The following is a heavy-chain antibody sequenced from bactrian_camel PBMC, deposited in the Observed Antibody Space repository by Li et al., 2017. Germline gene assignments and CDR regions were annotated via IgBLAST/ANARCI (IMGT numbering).Heavy chain of an antibody. CDR3: AADVPRPFGDYAPSCRFRGSPTNGPAEADFGI. V-gene: IGHV3S53*01. CDR1: GISSYRFSSYC. D-gene: IGHD4*01. CDR2: IAGDGRT. J-gene: IGHJ6*01. Sequence: HVQLVESGGESVQAGGSLRLSCAVAGISSYRFSSYCMGWFRQAPGKGREGVAAIAGDGRTNYADSVKGRFTISRDNAKNTLSLQMSNSKPEDTATYYCAADVPRPFGDYAPSCRFRGSPTNGPAEADFGIWGQGTQVTVS.